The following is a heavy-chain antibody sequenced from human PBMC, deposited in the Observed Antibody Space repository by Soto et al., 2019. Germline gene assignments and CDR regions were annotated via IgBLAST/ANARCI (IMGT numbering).Heavy chain of an antibody. J-gene: IGHJ4*02. CDR2: ISGYNDKT. D-gene: IGHD6-19*01. V-gene: IGHV1-18*01. CDR3: ARDETYTSGWYFEY. CDR1: GYMFNSYG. Sequence: QVQLVQSGTEMKKAGASVKVSCKTSGYMFNSYGMSWVRRAPGQGLEWLGWISGYNDKTEYAQNFQGRVTLTTETATATVYMELRGLKADDTAVYYCARDETYTSGWYFEYWGQGTLVTVPS.